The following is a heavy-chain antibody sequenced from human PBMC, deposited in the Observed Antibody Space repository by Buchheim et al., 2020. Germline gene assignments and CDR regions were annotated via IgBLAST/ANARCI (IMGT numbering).Heavy chain of an antibody. Sequence: QVQLVESGGGVVQPGRSLRLSCAASGFTFSSYGMHWVRQAPGKGLEWVAVIWYDGSNKYYADSVKGRFTISRDNSKNTPYMQMNSLRAEDTAVYYCARWAITGTFFDYWGQGTL. CDR3: ARWAITGTFFDY. J-gene: IGHJ4*02. CDR2: IWYDGSNK. CDR1: GFTFSSYG. D-gene: IGHD1-20*01. V-gene: IGHV3-33*01.